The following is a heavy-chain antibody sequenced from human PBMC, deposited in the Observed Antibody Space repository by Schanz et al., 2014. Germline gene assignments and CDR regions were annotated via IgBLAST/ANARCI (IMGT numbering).Heavy chain of an antibody. V-gene: IGHV3-23*01. CDR3: AKGMGDCTGVTCCECEDYRLDL. D-gene: IGHD2-8*02. J-gene: IGHJ6*02. CDR1: GFTFNSYA. Sequence: DVQLLESGGGLVQPGGSMRLSCAASGFTFNSYAMTWVRQAPGKGLEWVSSISHSGGRKYYADSVKGRFTISRDNSENTVYLQMNSLSADNTALLYWAKGMGDCTGVTCCECEDYRLDLWGQGTTVIVSS. CDR2: ISHSGGRK.